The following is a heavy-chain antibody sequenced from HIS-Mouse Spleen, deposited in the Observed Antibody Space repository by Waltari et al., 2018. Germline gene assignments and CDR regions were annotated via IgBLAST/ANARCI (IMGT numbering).Heavy chain of an antibody. CDR2: INPNSGDT. Sequence: QVQLVQSGAEVKKPGASVKVSCKASGYTFTGHYMHWVRQAPGQGLEWMGWINPNSGDTNYAQKFQGRVTMTRDTSISTAYMELSRLRSDDTAVYYCARDLTQVGATGLGCYWGQGTLVTVSS. CDR1: GYTFTGHY. CDR3: ARDLTQVGATGLGCY. D-gene: IGHD1-26*01. J-gene: IGHJ4*02. V-gene: IGHV1-2*02.